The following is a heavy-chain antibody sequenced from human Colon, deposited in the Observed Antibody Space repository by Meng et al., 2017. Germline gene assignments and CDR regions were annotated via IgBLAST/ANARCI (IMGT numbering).Heavy chain of an antibody. V-gene: IGHV1-18*01. Sequence: QVQLGQYGAEVKKPGASVKVSRKASGYTFSSSGISWVRQAPGQGLEWMGWVSVYTTNYARKFQDRVAMTTDTSTSTAYMELRSLRSDDTAVYYCARTPFGGAVGTIGNWFDPWGQGTLVTVSS. CDR3: ARTPFGGAVGTIGNWFDP. J-gene: IGHJ5*02. CDR1: GYTFSSSG. CDR2: VSVYTT. D-gene: IGHD3-16*01.